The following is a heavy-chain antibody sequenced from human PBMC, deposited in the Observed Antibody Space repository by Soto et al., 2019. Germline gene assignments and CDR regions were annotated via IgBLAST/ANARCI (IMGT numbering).Heavy chain of an antibody. CDR3: SGGVGDAF. CDR1: ESTVSRDW. J-gene: IGHJ4*02. D-gene: IGHD1-26*01. CDR2: INQDGSEK. Sequence: EVHLVESGGGLVQTGGSLRLSCAIFESTVSRDWMNWVRQAPGKGLEWVAHINQDGSEKYYVDSVKGRFTISRDNAKKSLYLQMNFLRPADTAMYYCSGGVGDAFWGQGTLVTVSS. V-gene: IGHV3-7*04.